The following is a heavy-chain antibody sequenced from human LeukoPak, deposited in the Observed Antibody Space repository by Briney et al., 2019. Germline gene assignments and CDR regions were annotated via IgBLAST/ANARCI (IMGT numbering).Heavy chain of an antibody. J-gene: IGHJ4*02. Sequence: QSGGSLRLSCAASGFTFSSYGMHRVRQAPGKGLEWVAFIRYDGSNKYYADSVKGRFTISRDNSKNTLYLQMNSLRAEDTAVYYCAKDRDQLLTDYWGQGTLVTVSS. V-gene: IGHV3-30*02. CDR3: AKDRDQLLTDY. D-gene: IGHD2-2*01. CDR1: GFTFSSYG. CDR2: IRYDGSNK.